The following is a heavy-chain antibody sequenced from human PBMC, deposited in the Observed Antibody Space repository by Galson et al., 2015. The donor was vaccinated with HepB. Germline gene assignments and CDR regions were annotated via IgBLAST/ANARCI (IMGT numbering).Heavy chain of an antibody. Sequence: SLRLSCAASGFTFSSYAMHWVRQAPGKGLEWVAVISYDGSNKYYADSVKGRFTISRDNSKNTLYLQMNSLRAEDTAVYYCARNPQLLSYYGMDVWGQGTTVTVSS. V-gene: IGHV3-30*04. D-gene: IGHD2-2*01. CDR1: GFTFSSYA. CDR3: ARNPQLLSYYGMDV. J-gene: IGHJ6*02. CDR2: ISYDGSNK.